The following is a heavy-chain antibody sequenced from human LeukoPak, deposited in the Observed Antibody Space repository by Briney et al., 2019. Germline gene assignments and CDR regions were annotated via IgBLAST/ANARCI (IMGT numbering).Heavy chain of an antibody. J-gene: IGHJ5*02. CDR1: GFTFSSYS. CDR2: ISSSSSYI. Sequence: PGGSLRLSCAASGFTFSSYSMNWVRQAPGKGLEWVSSISSSSSYIYYADSVKGRFTISRDNAKNSLYLQMNSLRAEDTAVYYCARDRGGYGDVRFDPWGQGTLVTVSS. D-gene: IGHD4-17*01. V-gene: IGHV3-21*01. CDR3: ARDRGGYGDVRFDP.